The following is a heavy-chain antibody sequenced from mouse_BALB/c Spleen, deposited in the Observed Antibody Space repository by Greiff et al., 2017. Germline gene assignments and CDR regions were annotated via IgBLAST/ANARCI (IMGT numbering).Heavy chain of an antibody. V-gene: IGHV1-80*01. CDR2: IYPGDGDT. Sequence: QVQLQQSGAELVRPGSSVKISCKASGYAFSSYWMNWVKQRPGQGLEWIGQIYPGDGDTNYNGKFKGKATLTADKSSSTAYMQLSSLTSEDSAVYFWARSWVGGFAYWGQGTLVTVSA. J-gene: IGHJ3*01. D-gene: IGHD3-1*01. CDR3: ARSWVGGFAY. CDR1: GYAFSSYW.